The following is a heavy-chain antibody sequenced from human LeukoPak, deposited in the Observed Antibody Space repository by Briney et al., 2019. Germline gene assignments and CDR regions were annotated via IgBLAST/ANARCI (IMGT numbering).Heavy chain of an antibody. CDR3: AKDKLKVPYGDYVYYYGMDV. Sequence: PGGSLRLSCAASGFTFSDYYMSWIRQAPGKGLEWVSGISWNSGSIGYADSVKGRFTISRDNAKNSLYLQMNSLRAEDTALYYCAKDKLKVPYGDYVYYYGMDVWGQGTTVTVSS. J-gene: IGHJ6*02. CDR1: GFTFSDYY. CDR2: ISWNSGSI. D-gene: IGHD4-17*01. V-gene: IGHV3-9*01.